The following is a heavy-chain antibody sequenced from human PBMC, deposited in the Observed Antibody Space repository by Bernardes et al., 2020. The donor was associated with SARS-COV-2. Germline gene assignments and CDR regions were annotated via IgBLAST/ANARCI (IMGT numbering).Heavy chain of an antibody. CDR1: GGSVSSGS. D-gene: IGHD3-3*01. J-gene: IGHJ4*02. V-gene: IGHV4-59*02. CDR3: ARQLYYHDFWNPYSRPYYFDD. CDR2: VHNSVNT. Sequence: SETLSLTCTVSGGSVSSGSWSWIRQPPGKGLEWIGSVHNSVNTNYNSSLKSRVTISEDLSKNQFSLNLISVAAADTAIYYCARQLYYHDFWNPYSRPYYFDDWGQGTLVTVSS.